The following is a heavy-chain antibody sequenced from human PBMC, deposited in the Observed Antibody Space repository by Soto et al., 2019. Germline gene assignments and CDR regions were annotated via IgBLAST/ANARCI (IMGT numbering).Heavy chain of an antibody. CDR1: GFTLSNAW. CDR3: CTDQGDSSSWYHFDY. V-gene: IGHV3-15*07. D-gene: IGHD6-13*01. Sequence: EVQLVESGGGLVKPGGSLRLSCAASGFTLSNAWMHWVRQTPGKGLEWVGRIKSKTDGGTADYAAPVKGRFTISRDDSQNTLFLQMNSLNTEDTAVYYCCTDQGDSSSWYHFDYWGQGTSVTFSS. J-gene: IGHJ4*02. CDR2: IKSKTDGGTA.